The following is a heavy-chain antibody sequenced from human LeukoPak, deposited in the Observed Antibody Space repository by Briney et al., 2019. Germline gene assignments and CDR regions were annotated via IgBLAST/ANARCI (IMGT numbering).Heavy chain of an antibody. CDR3: ARDFGWLVNY. J-gene: IGHJ4*02. CDR1: GFTFSSYS. D-gene: IGHD6-19*01. Sequence: GRSLRLSCAASGFTFSSYSMNWVRQAPGKGLEWVSSISSSSSYIYYADSVKGRFTISRDNVKNSLYLQMNSLSAEDTAVYYCARDFGWLVNYWGQGTLVTVSS. V-gene: IGHV3-21*01. CDR2: ISSSSSYI.